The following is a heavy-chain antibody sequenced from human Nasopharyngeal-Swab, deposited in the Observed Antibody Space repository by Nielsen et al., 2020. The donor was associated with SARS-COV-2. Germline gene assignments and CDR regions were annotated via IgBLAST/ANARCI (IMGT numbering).Heavy chain of an antibody. Sequence: GASLQISCAASGFTFSSYSMNWVRQAPGKGLEWVSSISSSSSYIYYADSVKGRFTISRDDAKNSLYLQMNSLRAEDTAVYYCARDCYGFSTTCNLLDYWGQGTLVTVSS. CDR3: ARDCYGFSTTCNLLDY. D-gene: IGHD2/OR15-2a*01. CDR1: GFTFSSYS. J-gene: IGHJ4*02. CDR2: ISSSSSYI. V-gene: IGHV3-21*01.